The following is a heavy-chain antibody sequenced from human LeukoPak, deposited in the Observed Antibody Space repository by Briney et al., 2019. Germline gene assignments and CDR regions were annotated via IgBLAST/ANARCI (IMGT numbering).Heavy chain of an antibody. Sequence: SETLSLTCAVYGGSFSGYYWSWIRQPPGKGLEWIGEINHDGSTNYNPSLKSRVTISVDTSKNQFSLKLSSVTAADTAVYYCARAKPPFYYDSSGYKYYFGYWGQGTLVTVSS. CDR1: GGSFSGYY. V-gene: IGHV4-34*01. CDR2: INHDGST. CDR3: ARAKPPFYYDSSGYKYYFGY. D-gene: IGHD3-22*01. J-gene: IGHJ4*02.